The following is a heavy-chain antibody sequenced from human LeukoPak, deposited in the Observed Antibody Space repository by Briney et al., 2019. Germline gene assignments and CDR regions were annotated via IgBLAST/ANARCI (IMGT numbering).Heavy chain of an antibody. CDR2: IYYSGTT. J-gene: IGHJ4*02. V-gene: IGHV4-39*01. CDR3: ARMARGYYGSGTN. CDR1: GDSITSDTYY. D-gene: IGHD3-10*01. Sequence: SETLSLTCTVSGDSITSDTYYWGWIRQPPGKELEWIGTIYYSGTTFYNPSLKSRVTISVDTSKNQFSLRLNSVTAADTAVYYCARMARGYYGSGTNWGQGTLVTVSS.